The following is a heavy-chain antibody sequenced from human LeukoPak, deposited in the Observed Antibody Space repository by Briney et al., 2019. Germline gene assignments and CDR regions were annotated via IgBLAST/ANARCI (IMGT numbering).Heavy chain of an antibody. CDR3: ARDPHDYGDGVDY. D-gene: IGHD4-17*01. Sequence: SETLSLTCTVSGGSISSYYWSWIRQPPGKGLEWIGYIYYSGSTNYNPSLKSRVTISVDTSKNQFSLKLSSVTAADTAVYYCARDPHDYGDGVDYWGQGTLVTVSS. J-gene: IGHJ4*02. V-gene: IGHV4-59*12. CDR2: IYYSGST. CDR1: GGSISSYY.